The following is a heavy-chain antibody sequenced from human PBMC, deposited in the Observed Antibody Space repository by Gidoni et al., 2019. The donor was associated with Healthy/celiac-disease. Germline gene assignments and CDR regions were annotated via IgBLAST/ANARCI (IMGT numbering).Heavy chain of an antibody. J-gene: IGHJ4*02. CDR2: IYYSGST. V-gene: IGHV4-39*01. D-gene: IGHD3-10*01. CDR1: GGSISSSSYY. Sequence: QLQLQESGPGLVKPSETLSITCTVSGGSISSSSYYWGWLRQPPGTGLEWIGSIYYSGSTYYNPSLKSRVTISVDTSKNQFSLKLSSVTAADTAVYYCARHEVCFYGSGSYRSHFDYWGQGTLVTVSS. CDR3: ARHEVCFYGSGSYRSHFDY.